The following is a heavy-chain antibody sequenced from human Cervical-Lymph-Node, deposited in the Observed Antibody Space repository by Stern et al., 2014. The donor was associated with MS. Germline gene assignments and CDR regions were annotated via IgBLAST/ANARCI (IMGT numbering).Heavy chain of an antibody. J-gene: IGHJ3*02. CDR3: VHLLTDSWGYSFDI. Sequence: QVTLRESGPMLVEPTQTLTLTCTCSGFSLSTRGVGVGWIRQPPGKALEWLTLLFWDDDTRYSPSLKARLTVTRVASKNQVVLTLTHMDPLDTATYYCVHLLTDSWGYSFDIWGQGTMVTVSS. V-gene: IGHV2-5*02. CDR1: GFSLSTRGVG. D-gene: IGHD6-13*01. CDR2: LFWDDDT.